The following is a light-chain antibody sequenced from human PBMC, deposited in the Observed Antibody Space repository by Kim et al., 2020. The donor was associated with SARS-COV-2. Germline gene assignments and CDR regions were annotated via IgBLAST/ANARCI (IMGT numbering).Light chain of an antibody. CDR2: DVT. CDR3: CSYAGSDTFV. CDR1: SSDVGAYTY. J-gene: IGLJ1*01. Sequence: QSALTQPRSVSGSPGQSATISCTGTSSDVGAYTYVSWYQHHPGKVPKLMIYDVTRRPSGVPDRFSGSKSGNTASLTISGLQTEDEADYYCCSYAGSDTFVFGTGTKVTVL. V-gene: IGLV2-11*01.